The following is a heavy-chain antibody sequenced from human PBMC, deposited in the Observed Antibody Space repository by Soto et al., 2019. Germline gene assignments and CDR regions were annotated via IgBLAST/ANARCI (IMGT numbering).Heavy chain of an antibody. CDR3: AREGAVTPGTPDY. J-gene: IGHJ4*02. Sequence: QVQLQESGPGLVKPSQTLSLTCTVSGGSISSGDYYWSWIRQPPGTGLEWIGYISYSGSTYYNPSLKSRVTISVDTSKNQYTLKLSSVPAADTALYYCAREGAVTPGTPDYWSQGPLVTVSS. CDR1: GGSISSGDYY. CDR2: ISYSGST. D-gene: IGHD3-16*01. V-gene: IGHV4-30-4*01.